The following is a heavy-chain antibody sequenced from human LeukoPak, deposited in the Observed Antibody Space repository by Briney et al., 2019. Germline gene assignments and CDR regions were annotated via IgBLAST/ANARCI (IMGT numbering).Heavy chain of an antibody. D-gene: IGHD1-26*01. J-gene: IGHJ4*02. V-gene: IGHV1-24*01. CDR2: FDPEDGET. Sequence: WASVKVSCKVSGYTLTELSMHWVRQAPGKGLEWMGGFDPEDGETIYAQKFQGRVTMTEDTSTDTAYMELSSLRSDDTAVYYCARAGPKYSGNNFPYWGQGTLVTVSS. CDR1: GYTLTELS. CDR3: ARAGPKYSGNNFPY.